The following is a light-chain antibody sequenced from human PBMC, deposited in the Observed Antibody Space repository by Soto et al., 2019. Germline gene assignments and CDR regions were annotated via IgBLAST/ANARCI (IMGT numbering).Light chain of an antibody. Sequence: EIVLTQSPGTLSLSPGERATLSCRASQSVSSSYLAWYQQKPGQAPRPLIYGASSSAIGIPDRFSGSGSGTDFTLNISRLEREDFAVYYCQQDGSSPWTLGQGTKVEMK. CDR3: QQDGSSPWT. CDR2: GAS. J-gene: IGKJ1*01. V-gene: IGKV3-20*01. CDR1: QSVSSSY.